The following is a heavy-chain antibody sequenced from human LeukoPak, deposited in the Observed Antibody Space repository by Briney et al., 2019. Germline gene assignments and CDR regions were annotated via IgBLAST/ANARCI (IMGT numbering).Heavy chain of an antibody. D-gene: IGHD2-15*01. Sequence: GGSLRLSCAASGFTFSSYSMNWVRQAPGKGLEWVSSISSSSSFIYYADSVKGRFTISRDNAKNSLYLQMNSLRAEDTAVYYCARLGYCSGGSCPDYWGQGTLVTVS. J-gene: IGHJ4*02. V-gene: IGHV3-21*01. CDR1: GFTFSSYS. CDR3: ARLGYCSGGSCPDY. CDR2: ISSSSSFI.